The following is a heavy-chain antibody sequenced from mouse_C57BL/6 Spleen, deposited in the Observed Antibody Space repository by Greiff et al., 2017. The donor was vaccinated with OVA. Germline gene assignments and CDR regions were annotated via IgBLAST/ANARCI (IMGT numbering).Heavy chain of an antibody. V-gene: IGHV1-15*01. CDR3: TRWITTVVDDEGTWFAY. J-gene: IGHJ3*01. Sequence: VQLQQSGAELVRPGASVTLSCKASGYTFTDYEMHWVKQTPVHGLEWIGAIDPENGGTAYNQKFKGKAILTADKSSSTAYMELRSLTSEDSAVYYCTRWITTVVDDEGTWFAYWGQGTLVTVSA. CDR2: IDPENGGT. CDR1: GYTFTDYE. D-gene: IGHD1-1*01.